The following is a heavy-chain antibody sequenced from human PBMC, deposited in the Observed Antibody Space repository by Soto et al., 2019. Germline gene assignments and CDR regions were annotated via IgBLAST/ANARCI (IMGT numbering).Heavy chain of an antibody. CDR2: INHSGST. CDR1: GGSFSGYY. V-gene: IGHV4-34*01. CDR3: ARGSRGVTGTTNYYYYGMDV. Sequence: SETLSLTCTVSGGSFSGYYWSWTRQPPGKGLEWIGEINHSGSTNYNPSLKSRVTISVDTSKNQFSLKLSSVTAADTAVYYCARGSRGVTGTTNYYYYGMDVWGQGTTVTVSS. J-gene: IGHJ6*02. D-gene: IGHD1-7*01.